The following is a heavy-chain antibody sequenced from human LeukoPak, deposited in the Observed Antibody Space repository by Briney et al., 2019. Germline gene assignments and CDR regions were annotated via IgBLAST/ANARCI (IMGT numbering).Heavy chain of an antibody. D-gene: IGHD4-23*01. J-gene: IGHJ5*02. CDR3: ARVGSVVPLDS. Sequence: ASLKVSCKASGGTFSSYAISWVRQAPGQGLEWMGGIIPIFGTANYAQKFQGGVTITADESTSTAYMELSSLRSEDTAVYYCARVGSVVPLDSWGQGTLVTVSS. CDR2: IIPIFGTA. CDR1: GGTFSSYA. V-gene: IGHV1-69*01.